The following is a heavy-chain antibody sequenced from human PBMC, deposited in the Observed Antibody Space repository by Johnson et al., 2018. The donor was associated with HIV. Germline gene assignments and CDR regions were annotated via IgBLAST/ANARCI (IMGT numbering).Heavy chain of an antibody. Sequence: VQLVESGGGVVRPGGSLRLSCAASGFTFNDYGMSWVRQAPGKGLEWVANIKQDGSEKYYVDSLKGRFTISRDNAKKSLYLQMNTLRADDTAVYYCARAFEVGPSERVVDGFDIWGQGTMVTVSS. D-gene: IGHD3-3*01. V-gene: IGHV3-7*03. J-gene: IGHJ3*02. CDR1: GFTFNDYG. CDR3: ARAFEVGPSERVVDGFDI. CDR2: IKQDGSEK.